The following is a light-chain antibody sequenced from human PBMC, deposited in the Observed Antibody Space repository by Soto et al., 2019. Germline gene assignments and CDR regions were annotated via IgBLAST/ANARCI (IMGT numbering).Light chain of an antibody. Sequence: QSALTQPASVSGSPGQSITISCTGTSSDVGGFNYVSWYQQHPGKAHKLMIYDVTNRPSGVSYRFSGSKSGNTASLTISGLQAEDEADYYCNSYTSSSTYVFGTGTKAPS. CDR2: DVT. V-gene: IGLV2-14*03. CDR3: NSYTSSSTYV. J-gene: IGLJ1*01. CDR1: SSDVGGFNY.